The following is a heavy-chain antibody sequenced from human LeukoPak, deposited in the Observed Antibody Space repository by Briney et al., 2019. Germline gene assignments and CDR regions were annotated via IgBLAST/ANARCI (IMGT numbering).Heavy chain of an antibody. J-gene: IGHJ6*04. V-gene: IGHV3-48*04. D-gene: IGHD3-10*02. CDR3: AELGITMIGGV. CDR2: ISSSSSTI. Sequence: PGGSLRLSCAASGFTCSSYSMNWVRQAPGKGLEWVSYISSSSSTIYYADSVKGRFTISRDNAKNSLYLQMNSLRAEDTAVYYCAELGITMIGGVWGKGTTVTISS. CDR1: GFTCSSYS.